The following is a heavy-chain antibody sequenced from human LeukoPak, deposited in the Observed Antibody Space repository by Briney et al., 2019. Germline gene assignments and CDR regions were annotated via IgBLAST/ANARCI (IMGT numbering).Heavy chain of an antibody. D-gene: IGHD1-26*01. J-gene: IGHJ3*02. V-gene: IGHV3-66*01. CDR1: GFTFSSYA. Sequence: GGSLRLSCAASGFTFSSYAMSWVRQAPGKGLEWVSVIYSGGSTYYADSVKGRFTISRDNSKDTLYLQMNSLRAEDTAVYYCARGGAVGQAFDIWGQGTMVTVSS. CDR3: ARGGAVGQAFDI. CDR2: IYSGGST.